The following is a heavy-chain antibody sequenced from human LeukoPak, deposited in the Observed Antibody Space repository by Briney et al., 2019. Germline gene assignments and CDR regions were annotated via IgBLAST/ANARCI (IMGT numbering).Heavy chain of an antibody. CDR1: GFMLRSYW. D-gene: IGHD1-26*01. J-gene: IGHJ4*02. CDR2: IDQDGTSK. Sequence: GGSLRLSCAASGFMLRSYWMSRVRQAPGKGLEWVANIDQDGTSKYYVDSVKGRFTISRDDAKNSLYLQMNSLRAEDTAVYYCARDLFSGSYYEDFWGQGTLVTVSS. CDR3: ARDLFSGSYYEDF. V-gene: IGHV3-7*01.